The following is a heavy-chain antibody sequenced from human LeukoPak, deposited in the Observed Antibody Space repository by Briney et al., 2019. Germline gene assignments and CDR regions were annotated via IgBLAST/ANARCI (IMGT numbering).Heavy chain of an antibody. V-gene: IGHV1-8*01. J-gene: IGHJ4*02. CDR2: MNPNSGNT. D-gene: IGHD2-15*01. Sequence: ASVKVSCKASGYTFTSYDINWVRQATGQGLEWMGWMNPNSGNTGYAQKFQGRVTMTRNTSISTAYMELSSLRSEDTAVYYCARGVRRVVAATERYYFDYWGQGTLVTVSS. CDR3: ARGVRRVVAATERYYFDY. CDR1: GYTFTSYD.